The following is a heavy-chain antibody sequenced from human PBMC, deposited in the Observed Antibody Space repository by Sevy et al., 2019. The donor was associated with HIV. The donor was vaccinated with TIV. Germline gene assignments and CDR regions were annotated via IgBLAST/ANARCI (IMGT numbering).Heavy chain of an antibody. D-gene: IGHD1-26*01. J-gene: IGHJ4*02. Sequence: GESLRLSCSASGFPFSSFAIHWVRQAPGKGLEWVALIWYDGSQKYFADSLKGRLTISRDNSKNTLFLQMNSLRAKDTAVYYCARPILGVTTSTYFDSWGQGTLVTVSS. CDR1: GFPFSSFA. V-gene: IGHV3-33*01. CDR2: IWYDGSQK. CDR3: ARPILGVTTSTYFDS.